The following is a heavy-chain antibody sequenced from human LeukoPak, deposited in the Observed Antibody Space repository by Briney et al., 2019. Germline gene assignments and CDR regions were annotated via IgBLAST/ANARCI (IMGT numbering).Heavy chain of an antibody. D-gene: IGHD2-2*01. CDR3: ARDWFVVVPGSSGMDV. J-gene: IGHJ6*02. CDR2: IWYDGSNK. CDR1: GFTFSSYG. V-gene: IGHV3-33*01. Sequence: PGRSLRLSCAASGFTFSSYGMHWVRQAPGKGLEWVAVIWYDGSNKYYADSVKGRFTISRDNFKNTLYLQMNSLRAEDTAVYYCARDWFVVVPGSSGMDVWGQGTTVTVSS.